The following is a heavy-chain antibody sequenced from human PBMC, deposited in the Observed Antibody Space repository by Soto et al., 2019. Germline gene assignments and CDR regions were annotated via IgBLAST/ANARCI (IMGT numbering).Heavy chain of an antibody. CDR2: ISPYNGNT. V-gene: IGHV1-18*01. D-gene: IGHD1-20*01. CDR1: GYTFTSYG. J-gene: IGHJ5*02. CDR3: TKARSNWYGFLP. Sequence: ASVKVSCNAFGYTFTSYGISCVRQASGQGLERMGWISPYNGNTNYAQKLQGSETMTRDTATSTAYMKLRSLRSDDQAFYCCTKARSNWYGFLPRGHASLVTV.